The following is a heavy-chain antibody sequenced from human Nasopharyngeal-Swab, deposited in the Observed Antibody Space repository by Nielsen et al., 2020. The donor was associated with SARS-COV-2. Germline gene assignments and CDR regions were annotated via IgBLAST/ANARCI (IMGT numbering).Heavy chain of an antibody. D-gene: IGHD6-13*01. J-gene: IGHJ4*02. CDR2: IYYSGST. V-gene: IGHV4-59*01. Sequence: WIRQPPGKGLEWIGYIYYSGSTNYNPSLKSRVTISVDTSKNQFSLKLSSVTAADTAVYYCARAGGSSSWVDYWGQGTLVTVSS. CDR3: ARAGGSSSWVDY.